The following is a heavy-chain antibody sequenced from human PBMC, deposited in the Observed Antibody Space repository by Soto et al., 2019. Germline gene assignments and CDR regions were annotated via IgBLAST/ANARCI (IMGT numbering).Heavy chain of an antibody. D-gene: IGHD3-10*01. J-gene: IGHJ4*02. CDR2: INSDGSST. V-gene: IGHV3-74*01. CDR3: ARYRVVRGVIAIDY. CDR1: GFTVSSYW. Sequence: GGSLRLSCAASGFTVSSYWMHWVRQAPGKGLVWVSRINSDGSSTSYADSVKGRFTISRDNAKNTLYLQMNSLRAEDTAAYYCARYRVVRGVIAIDYWGQGTLVTVSS.